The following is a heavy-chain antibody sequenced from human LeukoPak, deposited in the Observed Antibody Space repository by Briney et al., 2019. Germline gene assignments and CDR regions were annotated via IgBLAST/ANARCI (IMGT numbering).Heavy chain of an antibody. D-gene: IGHD4-11*01. CDR2: IIPIFGTA. Sequence: ASVKVSCKDSGGTFSSYAISWVRQAPGQGLEWMGGIIPIFGTANYAQKFQGRVTITTDESTSTAYMELSSLRSEDTAVYYCAREPNDYSNYDAFDIWGQGTMVTVSS. V-gene: IGHV1-69*05. CDR1: GGTFSSYA. CDR3: AREPNDYSNYDAFDI. J-gene: IGHJ3*02.